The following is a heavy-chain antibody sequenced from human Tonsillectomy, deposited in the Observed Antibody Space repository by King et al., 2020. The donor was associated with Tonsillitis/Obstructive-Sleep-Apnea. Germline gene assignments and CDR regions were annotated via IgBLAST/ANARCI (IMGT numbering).Heavy chain of an antibody. CDR3: ARPEGDFYYHRPLRDYYYYMDV. D-gene: IGHD3-22*01. CDR1: GGTFSSYG. V-gene: IGHV1-69*01. CDR2: IIPIFGTA. J-gene: IGHJ6*03. Sequence: VQLVQSGAEVKKPGSSVKVSCKASGGTFSSYGISWVRQAPGQGLEWMGGIIPIFGTANYAEKFQGRVTITADESTSTAYMELSSLRSEDTAVYYCARPEGDFYYHRPLRDYYYYMDVWGKGTTVTVSS.